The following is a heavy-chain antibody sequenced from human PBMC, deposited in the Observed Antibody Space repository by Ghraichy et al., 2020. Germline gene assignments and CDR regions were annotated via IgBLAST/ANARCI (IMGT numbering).Heavy chain of an antibody. CDR2: IYSGGTT. Sequence: GGSLRLSCAASGFTVSSNYMSWVRHAPGKGLEWVSVIYSGGTTYYGDSVKGRFTISRDNSKNTVYLQMNSLRAEDTAVYYCARGRRDSSGYYYPVDYWGQGTLVTVSS. CDR1: GFTVSSNY. D-gene: IGHD3-22*01. J-gene: IGHJ4*02. CDR3: ARGRRDSSGYYYPVDY. V-gene: IGHV3-53*01.